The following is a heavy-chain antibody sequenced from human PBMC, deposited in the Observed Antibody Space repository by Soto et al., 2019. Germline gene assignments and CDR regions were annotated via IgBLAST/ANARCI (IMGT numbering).Heavy chain of an antibody. CDR1: GYTFTSYY. V-gene: IGHV1-46*01. Sequence: QVQLVQSGAEVKKPGASVKVSCKASGYTFTSYYVHWVRQAPGQGLEWMGIINPSGGSTSYAQKFQGRVTMTRDTSTSTVYMELSSLRSEDTAVYYCASTHSGSYQNLSFDYWGQGTLVTVSS. CDR3: ASTHSGSYQNLSFDY. J-gene: IGHJ4*02. CDR2: INPSGGST. D-gene: IGHD1-26*01.